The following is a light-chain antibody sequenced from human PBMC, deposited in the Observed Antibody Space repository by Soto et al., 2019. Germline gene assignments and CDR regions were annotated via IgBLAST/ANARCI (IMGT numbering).Light chain of an antibody. CDR3: QQYNNWPLT. CDR2: GAS. Sequence: EIVMTQSPATLSVSPGERATLSCRASQSVNSNLAWYQHKPGQAPRLLIYGASTRATGIPARFSGNGSGTEFTLTISSLQSEDFAVYYCQQYNNWPLTFGGGTKVEIK. CDR1: QSVNSN. J-gene: IGKJ4*01. V-gene: IGKV3-15*01.